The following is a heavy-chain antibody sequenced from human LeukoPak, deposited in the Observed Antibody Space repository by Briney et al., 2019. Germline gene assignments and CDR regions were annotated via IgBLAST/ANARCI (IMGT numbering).Heavy chain of an antibody. CDR3: ARAGIAAAAPVDY. V-gene: IGHV3-66*01. CDR2: IYSGGST. CDR1: GFTVSSNY. Sequence: GGSLRLSCAASGFTVSSNYMSWVRQAPGKGQEWVSVIYSGGSTYYADSVKGRFTISRDNSKNTLYLQMNSLRAEDTAVYYCARAGIAAAAPVDYWGQGTLVTVSS. D-gene: IGHD6-13*01. J-gene: IGHJ4*02.